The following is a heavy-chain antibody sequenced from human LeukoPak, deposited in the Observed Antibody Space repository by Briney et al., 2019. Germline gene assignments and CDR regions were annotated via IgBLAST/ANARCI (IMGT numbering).Heavy chain of an antibody. D-gene: IGHD3-10*01. CDR3: ARARGPSLLSRRDNTYYFDY. Sequence: ASVKLSCKVSGYTFTSYGISWVRQAPGQGLEWMGWISAYNGNTNYAQKLEGRVTMTTDTSTSTDYMGLRSLRSDDTAVYYCARARGPSLLSRRDNTYYFDYWGQGTLVTVSS. CDR2: ISAYNGNT. V-gene: IGHV1-18*01. J-gene: IGHJ4*02. CDR1: GYTFTSYG.